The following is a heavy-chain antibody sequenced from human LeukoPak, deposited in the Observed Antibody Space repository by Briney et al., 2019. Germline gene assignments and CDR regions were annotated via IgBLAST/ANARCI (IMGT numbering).Heavy chain of an antibody. D-gene: IGHD3-10*01. CDR1: GFTVSSNY. J-gene: IGHJ3*02. CDR2: ISYDGSNK. V-gene: IGHV3-30*03. CDR3: ARGLGSGRHAFDI. Sequence: SGGSLRLSCAASGFTVSSNYMSWVRQAPGKGLEWVAVISYDGSNKYYADSVKGRFTISRDNSKNTLYLQMNSLRAEDTAVYYCARGLGSGRHAFDIWGQGTMVTVSS.